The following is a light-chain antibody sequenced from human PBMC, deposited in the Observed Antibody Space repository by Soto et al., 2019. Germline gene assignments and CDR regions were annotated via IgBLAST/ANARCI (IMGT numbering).Light chain of an antibody. V-gene: IGKV3-15*01. CDR1: QSVSSN. CDR3: QQYKNWPPLT. J-gene: IGKJ4*01. CDR2: GAF. Sequence: EIVMTQSPATLSASPGVRVTLSCRASQSVSSNLAWYQQKPGQAPRLLIYGAFTRATGIPARFSGSGSVSEFTLTISSLQSEDFAVYYCQQYKNWPPLTFGGGIKVEIK.